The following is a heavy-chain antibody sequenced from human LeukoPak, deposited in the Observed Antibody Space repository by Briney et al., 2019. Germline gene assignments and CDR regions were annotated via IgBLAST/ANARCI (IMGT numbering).Heavy chain of an antibody. CDR2: ISYDGSNK. Sequence: GGSLRLSCAASGFTFSSYAMHWVRQAPGKGLEWVAVISYDGSNKHYADSVKGRFTISRDNSKNTLYLQMNSLRAEDTAVYYCARDPIVATILYYFDYWGQGTLVTVSS. CDR1: GFTFSSYA. V-gene: IGHV3-30-3*01. D-gene: IGHD5-12*01. J-gene: IGHJ4*02. CDR3: ARDPIVATILYYFDY.